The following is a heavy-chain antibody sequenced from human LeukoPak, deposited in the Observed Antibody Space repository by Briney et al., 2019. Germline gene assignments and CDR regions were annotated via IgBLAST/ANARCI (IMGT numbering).Heavy chain of an antibody. D-gene: IGHD3/OR15-3a*01. V-gene: IGHV3-11*06. Sequence: PGGSLRLSCAASGFIFSDYYMSWIRQTPEKGLEWLSYISSSSGYENYADSLKGRFTISRDNAKNSVYLQMNSLSAEDTAVYYCARQGLYDSSDFWTFQHWGQGTLVTVSS. CDR1: GFIFSDYY. CDR2: ISSSSGYE. J-gene: IGHJ1*01. CDR3: ARQGLYDSSDFWTFQH.